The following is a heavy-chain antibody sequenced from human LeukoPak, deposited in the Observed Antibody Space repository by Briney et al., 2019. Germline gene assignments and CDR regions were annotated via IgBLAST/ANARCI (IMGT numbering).Heavy chain of an antibody. J-gene: IGHJ6*03. CDR1: GFTFSSYA. CDR2: ISGSGGST. Sequence: GVSLRLSCAASGFTFSSYAMSWVRQAPGKGLEWVSAISGSGGSTYYADSVKGRFTISRDNSKNTLYLQMNSLRAEDTAVYYCAKGGNYYYYMDVWGKGTTVTVSS. V-gene: IGHV3-23*01. CDR3: AKGGNYYYYMDV.